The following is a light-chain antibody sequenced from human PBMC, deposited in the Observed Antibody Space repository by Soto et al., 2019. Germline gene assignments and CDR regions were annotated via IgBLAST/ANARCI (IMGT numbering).Light chain of an antibody. V-gene: IGKV4-1*01. Sequence: DIVMTQSPDFLAVSLGGRATINCKSSQSVLYSSNNKNYLAWYQQKPGQPPKLLIYWASTRESGVPDRFSGSGSGTDFTLTISSLQAEDVALYYCQQYYSTPWTFGQGTKVEIK. CDR3: QQYYSTPWT. CDR1: QSVLYSSNNKNY. J-gene: IGKJ1*01. CDR2: WAS.